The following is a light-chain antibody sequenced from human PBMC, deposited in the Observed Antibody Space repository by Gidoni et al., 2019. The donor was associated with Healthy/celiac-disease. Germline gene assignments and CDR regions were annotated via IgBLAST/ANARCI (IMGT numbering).Light chain of an antibody. CDR3: SSYTSSSTLYV. J-gene: IGLJ1*01. V-gene: IGLV2-14*01. CDR2: EVS. CDR1: SSDVGGYNY. Sequence: QSALTQPASVSGSPGQSITISCTGTSSDVGGYNYFSWYQQHPGKAPKLMIYEVSNRPSGVSNRFSGSKSGNTASLTISGLQAEDEADYYCSSYTSSSTLYVFGTGTKVTV.